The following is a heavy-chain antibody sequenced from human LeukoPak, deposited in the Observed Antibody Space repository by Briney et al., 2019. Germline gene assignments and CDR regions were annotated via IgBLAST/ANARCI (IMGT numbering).Heavy chain of an antibody. CDR2: IHHSGAT. CDR3: AVSFGGYDAGFY. CDR1: GYSITNGYY. Sequence: PSETLSLTCDVSGYSITNGYYWGWIRQPPGKGLQWIGSIHHSGATSYNPSLKTRVTTSVDTSKNQFSLRLSSVTAADTAVYFCAVSFGGYDAGFYWGQGTLVTVSS. D-gene: IGHD3-3*01. J-gene: IGHJ4*02. V-gene: IGHV4-38-2*01.